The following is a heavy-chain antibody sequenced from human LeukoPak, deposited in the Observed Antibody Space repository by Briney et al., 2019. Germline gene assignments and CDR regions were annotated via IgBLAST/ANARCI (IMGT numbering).Heavy chain of an antibody. CDR2: IKQDGSEK. CDR1: GFIFSNYW. CDR3: ARERRHYYDNSSFTDY. V-gene: IGHV3-7*05. D-gene: IGHD3-22*01. Sequence: GGSLRLTCAASGFIFSNYWMSWVRQAPGKGLEWVANIKQDGSEKYSVDSVKGRFTISRDNAENSIYLQMNSLRAEDTAVYYCARERRHYYDNSSFTDYWGQGTLVTVSS. J-gene: IGHJ4*02.